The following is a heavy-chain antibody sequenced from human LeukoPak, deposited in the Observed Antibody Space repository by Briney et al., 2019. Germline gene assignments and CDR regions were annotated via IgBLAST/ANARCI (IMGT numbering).Heavy chain of an antibody. J-gene: IGHJ4*02. Sequence: GGSLRLSCSASGFTFSSYWMSWVRQAPGKGLQWVANINQDGTEKYYEDSVKGRFTISRDNAKSSLYLQMDSLRADDTAVYYCARTYPGIALAGTFDYWGQGTLVTVSS. CDR3: ARTYPGIALAGTFDY. CDR2: INQDGTEK. V-gene: IGHV3-7*01. CDR1: GFTFSSYW. D-gene: IGHD6-19*01.